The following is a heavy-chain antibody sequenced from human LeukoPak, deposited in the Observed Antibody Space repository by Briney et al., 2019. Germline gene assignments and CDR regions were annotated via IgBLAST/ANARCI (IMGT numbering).Heavy chain of an antibody. D-gene: IGHD6-13*01. V-gene: IGHV1-2*02. J-gene: IGHJ4*02. CDR3: AREPAAAGTPDY. CDR1: GYTFTGYY. Sequence: ASVKVSCKASGYTFTGYYMHWVRQAPGQGLEWMGWINPNSGGTNYAQKFQGRVTMTRDTSISTAYMELSRLRSDDTAVYYCAREPAAAGTPDYWGQGTLVTVSS. CDR2: INPNSGGT.